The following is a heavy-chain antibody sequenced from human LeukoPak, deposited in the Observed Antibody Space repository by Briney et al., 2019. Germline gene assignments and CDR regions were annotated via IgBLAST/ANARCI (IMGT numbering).Heavy chain of an antibody. CDR3: ARSVEQWLVYNWFDP. Sequence: ASVKVPCKASGYTFTSYDINWVRQATGQGLEWMGWMNPNSGNTGYAQKFQGRVTMTRNTSISTAYMELSSLRSEDTAVYYCARSVEQWLVYNWFDPWGQGTLVTVSS. J-gene: IGHJ5*02. D-gene: IGHD6-19*01. CDR2: MNPNSGNT. V-gene: IGHV1-8*01. CDR1: GYTFTSYD.